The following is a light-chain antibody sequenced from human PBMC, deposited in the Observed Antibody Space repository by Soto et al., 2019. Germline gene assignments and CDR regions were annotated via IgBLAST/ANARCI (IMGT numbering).Light chain of an antibody. J-gene: IGKJ1*01. Sequence: DLQMTQSLSYLSASVGGRVTITCQASQSISSYLNWYQQKPGKAPKLLIDAASSLQSGVPSRFSGSGSGTDFALTSSSLQAEDVAVYDCHQYYTTPWTFGRGTKVEIK. V-gene: IGKV1-39*01. CDR3: HQYYTTPWT. CDR2: AAS. CDR1: QSISSY.